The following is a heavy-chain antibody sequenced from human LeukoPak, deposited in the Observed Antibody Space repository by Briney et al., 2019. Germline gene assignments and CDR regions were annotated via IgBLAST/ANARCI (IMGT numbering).Heavy chain of an antibody. V-gene: IGHV3-21*01. CDR3: ARDSDYYGSGSYYNPYYYYYGMDV. CDR2: ISSSSSYI. CDR1: GFTFSSYS. Sequence: AGGSLRLSCAASGFTFSSYSMTWVRQAPGKGLEWVSSISSSSSYIYYADSVKGRFTISRDNAKNSLYLQMNSLRAEDTAVYYCARDSDYYGSGSYYNPYYYYYGMDVWGQGTTVTVSS. J-gene: IGHJ6*02. D-gene: IGHD3-10*01.